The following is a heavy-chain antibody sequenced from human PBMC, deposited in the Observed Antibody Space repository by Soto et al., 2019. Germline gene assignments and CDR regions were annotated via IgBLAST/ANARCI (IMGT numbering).Heavy chain of an antibody. CDR1: GYSFTSYW. V-gene: IGHV5-10-1*01. CDR3: ARWGSDVVVPAAMAGDDP. Sequence: PGESLKISCKGSGYSFTSYWISWVRQMPGKGLEWMGRIDPSDSYTNYSPSFQGHVTISADKSISTAYLQWSSLKASDTAMYYCARWGSDVVVPAAMAGDDPWGQGTLVTVSS. J-gene: IGHJ5*02. CDR2: IDPSDSYT. D-gene: IGHD2-2*01.